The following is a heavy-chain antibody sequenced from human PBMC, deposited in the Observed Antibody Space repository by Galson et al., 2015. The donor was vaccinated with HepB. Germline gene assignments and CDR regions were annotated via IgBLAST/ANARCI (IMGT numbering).Heavy chain of an antibody. J-gene: IGHJ3*02. D-gene: IGHD3-22*01. CDR1: GGSISSGGYS. CDR3: ARARYYDSNGYYDAYDS. CDR2: IFHGGNT. Sequence: TLSLTCAVSGGSISSGGYSWSWIRQPPGKALEWIGYIFHGGNTYNPSLKSRVTISVDGSKNQFSLKLSSVTAADTAVYYCARARYYDSNGYYDAYDSWGEGKTVTVSS. V-gene: IGHV4-30-2*01.